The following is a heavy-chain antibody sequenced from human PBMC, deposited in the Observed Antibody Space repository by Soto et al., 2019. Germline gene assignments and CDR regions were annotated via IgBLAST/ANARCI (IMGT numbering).Heavy chain of an antibody. D-gene: IGHD3-3*01. CDR2: IYNGGSP. CDR1: GDSVSTAY. J-gene: IGHJ6*02. CDR3: ARGEWFLRGYGMDV. V-gene: IGHV4-59*02. Sequence: QVQLQESGPGLVKPSETLSLTCTVSGDSVSTAYWSWIRQPPGKRLEYIGFIYNGGSPNYNPSLESRVTLXPXTXXNQFSLKLTSVTAADTAVYYCARGEWFLRGYGMDVWGRGTTVTVS.